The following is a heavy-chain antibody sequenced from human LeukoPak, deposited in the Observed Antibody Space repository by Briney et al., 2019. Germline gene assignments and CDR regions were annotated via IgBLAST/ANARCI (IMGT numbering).Heavy chain of an antibody. J-gene: IGHJ6*03. CDR1: GFTFSSYW. CDR2: INSDGSST. D-gene: IGHD4-17*01. Sequence: PGGSLRLSCAASGFTFSSYWMHWVRQAPGKGLVWVSRINSDGSSTSYADSVKGRFTISRDNAKNTLYLQMNSLRAEDTAVYYCAREGGDYSTFYYYYYYMDVWGKGTTVTISS. CDR3: AREGGDYSTFYYYYYYMDV. V-gene: IGHV3-74*01.